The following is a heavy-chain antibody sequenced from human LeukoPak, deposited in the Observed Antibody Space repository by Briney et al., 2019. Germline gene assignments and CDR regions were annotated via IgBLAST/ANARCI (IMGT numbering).Heavy chain of an antibody. CDR2: IKQDGSEK. CDR1: GFTFSNYW. V-gene: IGHV3-7*05. Sequence: GGSLRLSCAASGFTFSNYWMSWVRQAPGKGLEWVANIKQDGSEKYYGDSLKGRFTISRDNAKNSLYLEMSSLRVEDTAVYYCARAGRVDYWGQGTLVTVSS. J-gene: IGHJ4*02. CDR3: ARAGRVDY. D-gene: IGHD1-26*01.